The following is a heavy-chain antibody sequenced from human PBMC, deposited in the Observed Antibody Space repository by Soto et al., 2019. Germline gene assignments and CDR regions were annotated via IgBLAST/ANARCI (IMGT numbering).Heavy chain of an antibody. Sequence: GGSLRLSCAASGVTVSSNYMSWVRQAPGEGLEWVSVIYSGGSTDYADSGKGRFTIYGDDSKNTLFLQMNSLRAEDTDVYYFVTAQLLLPWLFGYWGHGTLVTSSS. CDR1: GVTVSSNY. V-gene: IGHV3-66*01. D-gene: IGHD2-15*01. J-gene: IGHJ4*01. CDR2: IYSGGST. CDR3: VTAQLLLPWLFGY.